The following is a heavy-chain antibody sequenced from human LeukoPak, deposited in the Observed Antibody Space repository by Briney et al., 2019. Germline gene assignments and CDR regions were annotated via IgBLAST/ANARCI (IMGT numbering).Heavy chain of an antibody. Sequence: SEPLSLTCSLSGGPITNYYWSWIRQPPGKGLEGLGYVSYSASSNYTPSLNRPITISVATSKNQFSLSLTSVTAADAAVYYCARHGSSSSCYRPWGQGTLVTVSS. CDR2: VSYSASS. CDR3: ARHGSSSSCYRP. V-gene: IGHV4-59*08. D-gene: IGHD2-2*02. CDR1: GGPITNYY. J-gene: IGHJ4*02.